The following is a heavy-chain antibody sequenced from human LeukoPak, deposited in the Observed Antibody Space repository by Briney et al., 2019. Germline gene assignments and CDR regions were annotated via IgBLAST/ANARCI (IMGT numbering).Heavy chain of an antibody. D-gene: IGHD1-14*01. CDR3: AKPVGTTIYYYYGMDV. CDR2: MSRSSSGT. Sequence: GGSLRLSCAASGFIFSDYYMTWIRQAPGKGLEWVSYMSRSSSGTKYADSVKGRFTISRDNSKNTLYLQMNSLRAEDTAVYYCAKPVGTTIYYYYGMDVWGQGTTVTVSS. J-gene: IGHJ6*02. CDR1: GFIFSDYY. V-gene: IGHV3-11*03.